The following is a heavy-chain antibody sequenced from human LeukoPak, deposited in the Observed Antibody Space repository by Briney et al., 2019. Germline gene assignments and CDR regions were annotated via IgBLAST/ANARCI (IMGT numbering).Heavy chain of an antibody. Sequence: PGGSLRLSCAASGFTFSSYEMNWVRQAPGKGLEWVSYISSSGSTIYYADSVKGRFTISRDNAKNSLYLQMNSLRAEDTAVYYCARERDSWLDYWGQGTLVTVSS. CDR3: ARERDSWLDY. V-gene: IGHV3-48*03. J-gene: IGHJ4*02. CDR2: ISSSGSTI. D-gene: IGHD6-13*01. CDR1: GFTFSSYE.